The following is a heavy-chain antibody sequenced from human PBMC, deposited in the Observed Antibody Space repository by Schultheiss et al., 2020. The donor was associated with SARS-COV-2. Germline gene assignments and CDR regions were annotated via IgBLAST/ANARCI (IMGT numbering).Heavy chain of an antibody. CDR2: ISSNGGST. D-gene: IGHD3-3*01. Sequence: GESLKISCSASGFTFSSYAMHWVRQAPGKGLEYVSAISSNGGSTYYADSVKGRFTISRDNSKNTLYLQMSSLRAEDTAVYYCVKDHSPRFWSGYYVTVSGHDYWGQGTLVTVSS. CDR3: VKDHSPRFWSGYYVTVSGHDY. J-gene: IGHJ4*02. V-gene: IGHV3-64D*06. CDR1: GFTFSSYA.